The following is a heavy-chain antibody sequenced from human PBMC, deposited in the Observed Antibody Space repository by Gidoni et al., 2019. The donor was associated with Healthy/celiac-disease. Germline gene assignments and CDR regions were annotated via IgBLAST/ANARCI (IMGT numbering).Heavy chain of an antibody. V-gene: IGHV4-4*02. CDR2: IYHSGST. CDR3: ARWGAAAGTYYYYYGMDV. D-gene: IGHD6-13*01. Sequence: QVQLQESGPGLVKPSGTLSLTCAVSGGSISSSNWWSWVRQPPGKGLEWIGEIYHSGSTNYNPSLKSRVTISVDKSKNQFSLKLSSVTAADTAVYYCARWGAAAGTYYYYYGMDVWGQGTTVTVSS. CDR1: GGSISSSNW. J-gene: IGHJ6*02.